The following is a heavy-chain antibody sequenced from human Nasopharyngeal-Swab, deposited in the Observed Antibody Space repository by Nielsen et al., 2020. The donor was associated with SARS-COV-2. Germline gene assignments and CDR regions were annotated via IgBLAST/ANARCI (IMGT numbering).Heavy chain of an antibody. J-gene: IGHJ5*02. CDR2: IYYSGST. Sequence: WIRQPPGKGLEWIGYIYYSGSTNYNPSLKSRVTISVDTSKNQFSLKLSSVTAADTAVYYCARGGADYDILTSYYRKNLNWFDPWGQGTLVTVSS. CDR3: ARGGADYDILTSYYRKNLNWFDP. D-gene: IGHD3-9*01. V-gene: IGHV4-59*01.